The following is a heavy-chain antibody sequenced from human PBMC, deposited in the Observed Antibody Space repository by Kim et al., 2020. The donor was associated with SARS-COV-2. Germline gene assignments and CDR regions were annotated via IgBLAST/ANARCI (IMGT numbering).Heavy chain of an antibody. CDR1: GFTFSSYS. J-gene: IGHJ4*02. V-gene: IGHV3-21*01. CDR2: ISSSSSYI. CDR3: ARGIVVVPAAISYFDY. Sequence: GGSLRLSCAASGFTFSSYSMNWVRQAPGKGLEWVSSISSSSSYIYYADSVKGRFTISRDNAKKSLYLQMNSLRAEDTAVYYCARGIVVVPAAISYFDYWSQGTLVTVSS. D-gene: IGHD2-2*01.